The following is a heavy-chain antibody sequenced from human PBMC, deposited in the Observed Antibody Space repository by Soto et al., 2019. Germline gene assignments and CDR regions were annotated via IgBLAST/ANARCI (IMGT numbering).Heavy chain of an antibody. CDR1: GYTFTSYA. CDR2: INAGNGNT. V-gene: IGHV1-3*01. Sequence: GASVKVSCKASGYTFTSYAMHWVRQAPGQRLEWMGWINAGNGNTKYSQKFQGRVTITRDTSASTAYMELSSLRSEDTAVYYCARTPITMVRGVTNYFDYWGQGTLVTVSS. D-gene: IGHD3-10*01. J-gene: IGHJ4*02. CDR3: ARTPITMVRGVTNYFDY.